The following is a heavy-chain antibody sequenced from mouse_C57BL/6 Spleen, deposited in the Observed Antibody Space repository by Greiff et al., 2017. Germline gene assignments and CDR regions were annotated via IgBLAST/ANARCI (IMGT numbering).Heavy chain of an antibody. D-gene: IGHD1-1*01. CDR1: GYTFTSYW. J-gene: IGHJ4*01. V-gene: IGHV1-72*01. CDR2: IDPNSGGT. CDR3: ARALYYGSSYAMDY. Sequence: QVQLQQPGAELVKPGASVKLSCKASGYTFTSYWMHWVKQRPGRGLEWIGRIDPNSGGTKYNEKFKSKDTLTVDQPSSTAYMQLSSLTSKDSAVYYCARALYYGSSYAMDYWGQGTSVTVSS.